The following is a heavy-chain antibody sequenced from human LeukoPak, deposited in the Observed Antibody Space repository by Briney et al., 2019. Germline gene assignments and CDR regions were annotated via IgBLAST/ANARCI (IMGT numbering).Heavy chain of an antibody. V-gene: IGHV3-33*01. CDR1: GFAFSSYG. J-gene: IGHJ4*01. CDR2: IWYDGSNK. D-gene: IGHD3-10*01. Sequence: PDRSLTLSCAASGFAFSSYGMHWVRRAPGKGLEWVAVIWYDGSNKYYADSVKGRFTISRDNSKNTMYLQMNSLRAEDTAVYYCARDGSGSYSHFENWGHGNLVTVSS. CDR3: ARDGSGSYSHFEN.